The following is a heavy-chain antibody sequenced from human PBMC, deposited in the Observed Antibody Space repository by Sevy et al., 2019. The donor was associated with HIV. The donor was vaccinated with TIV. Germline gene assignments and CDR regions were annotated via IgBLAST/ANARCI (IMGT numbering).Heavy chain of an antibody. V-gene: IGHV3-73*01. J-gene: IGHJ4*02. D-gene: IGHD4-17*01. Sequence: GGSLRLSCAASGFTFSGSTIYWVRQASGKGLEWIGRSRMKANAYATSYAASVKGRFTISRDDSKNTAYLQMNSLKTEDTAVYYCSYGDSGPDYFDYWGQGTLVTVSS. CDR3: SYGDSGPDYFDY. CDR2: SRMKANAYAT. CDR1: GFTFSGST.